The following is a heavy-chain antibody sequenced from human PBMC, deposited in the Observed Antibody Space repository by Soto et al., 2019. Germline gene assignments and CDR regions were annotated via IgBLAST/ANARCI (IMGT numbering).Heavy chain of an antibody. V-gene: IGHV3-7*02. CDR3: AGGTGWFIVD. D-gene: IGHD6-19*01. J-gene: IGHJ4*02. Sequence: EVQLVESGGGLVQPGGSLRLSCAASGFTFSSYWMNWVRQAPGKGLEWVANIKQDGTEKHYVDSVKDRFTISRDNAKSSLHLQLNSLRVDDTAVYYCAGGTGWFIVDWGQGTLVTVSS. CDR2: IKQDGTEK. CDR1: GFTFSSYW.